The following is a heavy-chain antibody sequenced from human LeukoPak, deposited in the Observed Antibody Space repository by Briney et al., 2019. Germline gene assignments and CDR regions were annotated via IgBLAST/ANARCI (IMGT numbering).Heavy chain of an antibody. CDR3: ARVQHCSGGSCYNLRLFDH. D-gene: IGHD2-15*01. CDR2: IYHSGTT. CDR1: GDSINTGDHY. J-gene: IGHJ4*02. V-gene: IGHV4-30-4*08. Sequence: SETLSLTCTVSGDSINTGDHYWGWIRQTPGKGLEWIGYIYHSGTTYYNPSVKSRISISVDTSKNQFSLNLNSVTAADTAVYYCARVQHCSGGSCYNLRLFDHWGRGTLVTVSS.